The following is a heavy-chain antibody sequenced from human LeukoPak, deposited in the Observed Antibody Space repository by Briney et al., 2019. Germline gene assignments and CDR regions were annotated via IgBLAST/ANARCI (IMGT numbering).Heavy chain of an antibody. D-gene: IGHD1-26*01. Sequence: SETLSLTCAVYGESLSGYYWSWIRQPPGKGLEWIGEINHSGSSNYNPSLKSRVTILADTSKNQFSLNLSSVTAADTAVYYCARAPRGSYDYWGQGTQVTVSS. CDR2: INHSGSS. CDR3: ARAPRGSYDY. V-gene: IGHV4-34*01. J-gene: IGHJ4*02. CDR1: GESLSGYY.